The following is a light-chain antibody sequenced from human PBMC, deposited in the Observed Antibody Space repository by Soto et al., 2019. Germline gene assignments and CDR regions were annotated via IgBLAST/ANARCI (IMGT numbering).Light chain of an antibody. Sequence: DIQMTQSPSSVAASVGDRVTSACRASQSISSWLAWYQQKPGKAPKLLIYDASSLESGVPSRFSGSGSGTEFTLTISSLQPDDFATYYCQQYNSYSRAFGQGTKVDIK. CDR3: QQYNSYSRA. J-gene: IGKJ1*01. V-gene: IGKV1-5*01. CDR2: DAS. CDR1: QSISSW.